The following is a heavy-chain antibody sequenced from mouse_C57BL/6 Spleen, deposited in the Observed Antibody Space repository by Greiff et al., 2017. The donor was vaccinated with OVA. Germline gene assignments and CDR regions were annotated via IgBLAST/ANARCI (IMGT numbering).Heavy chain of an antibody. Sequence: QVQLQQPGAELVMPGASVKLSCKASGYTFTSYWMHWVKQRPGQGLEWIGEIDPSDSYTNYNQKFKGKSTLTLDKSSSPAYMQLSSLTSEDSAVYYCARGDGNYGDYWGQGTTLTVSS. CDR1: GYTFTSYW. CDR3: ARGDGNYGDY. CDR2: IDPSDSYT. D-gene: IGHD2-1*01. V-gene: IGHV1-69*01. J-gene: IGHJ2*01.